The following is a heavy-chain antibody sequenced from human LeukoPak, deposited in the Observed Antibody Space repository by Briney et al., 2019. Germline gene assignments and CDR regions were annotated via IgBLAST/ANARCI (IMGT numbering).Heavy chain of an antibody. CDR1: GYTLTELS. V-gene: IGHV1-24*01. CDR3: ATVTSGSYYSGSRFDY. J-gene: IGHJ4*02. CDR2: FDPEDGET. D-gene: IGHD1-26*01. Sequence: GASVKVSCKVSGYTLTELSMHWVRQAPGKGLEWMGGFDPEDGETIHAQKFQGRVTMTEDTSTDTAYMELSSLRSEDTAVYYCATVTSGSYYSGSRFDYWGQGTLVTVSS.